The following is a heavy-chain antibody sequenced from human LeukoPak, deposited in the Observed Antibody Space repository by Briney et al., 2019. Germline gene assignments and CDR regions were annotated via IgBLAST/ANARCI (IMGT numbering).Heavy chain of an antibody. CDR1: GYTFTSYG. D-gene: IGHD3-22*01. V-gene: IGHV1-18*01. J-gene: IGHJ6*03. Sequence: ASVKVSCKASGYTFTSYGISWVRQAPGQGLEWMGWISAYNGNTNYAQKLQGRVTMTTDTSTSTAYMELRSLRSDDTAVYYCARAPYYYDSSGCDYYYYMDVWGKGTTVTISS. CDR2: ISAYNGNT. CDR3: ARAPYYYDSSGCDYYYYMDV.